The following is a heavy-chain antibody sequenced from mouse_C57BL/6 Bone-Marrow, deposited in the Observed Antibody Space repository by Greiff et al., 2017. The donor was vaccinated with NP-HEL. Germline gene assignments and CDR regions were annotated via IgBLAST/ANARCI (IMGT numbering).Heavy chain of an antibody. Sequence: QVQLQQSGAELVKPGASVKMSCKASGYTFTSYWITWVKQRPGQGLEWIGDIYPGSGSTNYNEKFKSKATLTVDTSSSTAYMQLSSLTSEDSAVYYCARGGTAQATDYWGQGTTLTVSS. CDR1: GYTFTSYW. V-gene: IGHV1-55*01. J-gene: IGHJ2*01. CDR2: IYPGSGST. D-gene: IGHD3-2*02. CDR3: ARGGTAQATDY.